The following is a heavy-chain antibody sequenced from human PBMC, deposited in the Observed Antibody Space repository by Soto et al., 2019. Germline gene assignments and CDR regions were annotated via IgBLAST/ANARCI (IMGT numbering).Heavy chain of an antibody. CDR2: VKQDGSEI. D-gene: IGHD6-19*01. Sequence: EVHLVESGGGLVQSGGSLRLSCAASEFTFSNHWMTWVRQAPGKGLEWVARVKQDGSEIYYGDSVKGRFTISRDNAKNSLFLQLNSLRAEDTAMYYCARDPGISSGWYYFDYWGQGTLVTVSS. J-gene: IGHJ4*02. V-gene: IGHV3-7*05. CDR3: ARDPGISSGWYYFDY. CDR1: EFTFSNHW.